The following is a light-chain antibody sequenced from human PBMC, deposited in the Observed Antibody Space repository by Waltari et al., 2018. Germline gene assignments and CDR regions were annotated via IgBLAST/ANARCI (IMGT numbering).Light chain of an antibody. J-gene: IGKJ2*01. CDR3: QQYYSYPYT. CDR1: QSISGW. Sequence: IQMTQSPSTPSASVGDRVTIICRASQSISGWFAWYQQKPGKAPKLLIYPASTLQGGVPSRFSGSGSGTEFTLIISSLQPDDFATYYCQQYYSYPYTFGQGTKLEFK. V-gene: IGKV1-5*02. CDR2: PAS.